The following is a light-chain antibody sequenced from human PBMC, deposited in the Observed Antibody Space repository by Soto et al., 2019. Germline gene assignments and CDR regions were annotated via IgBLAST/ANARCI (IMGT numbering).Light chain of an antibody. CDR3: CSDAGSSTAYV. CDR1: SSDVGSYNL. J-gene: IGLJ1*01. CDR2: EGS. Sequence: QSALTQPASVSGSPGQSITISGTGTSSDVGSYNLVSWYQQHPGKAPKLMIYEGSKRPSGVSNRFSGSKSGNTASLTISGLPAEDEADYYCCSDAGSSTAYVVGTGTKVTVL. V-gene: IGLV2-23*01.